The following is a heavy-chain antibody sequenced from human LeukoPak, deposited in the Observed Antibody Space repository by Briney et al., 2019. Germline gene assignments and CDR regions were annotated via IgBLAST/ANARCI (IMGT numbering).Heavy chain of an antibody. CDR2: IIPILDTT. D-gene: IGHD3-10*01. Sequence: ASVKVSCKASGGTVSNYAISWVRQAPGQGLEWMGGIIPILDTTNYAQKFQGRVTITADKSTSTAYMELSSLRSEDTAVYYCAKSYGSGSSFSDYWGQGTLVSVSS. CDR3: AKSYGSGSSFSDY. J-gene: IGHJ4*02. V-gene: IGHV1-69*10. CDR1: GGTVSNYA.